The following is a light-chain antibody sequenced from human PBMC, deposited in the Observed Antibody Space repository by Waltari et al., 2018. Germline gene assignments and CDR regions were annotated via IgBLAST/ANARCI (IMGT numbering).Light chain of an antibody. J-gene: IGLJ1*01. CDR2: DVS. CDR1: SSDVGGYNY. Sequence: QSALTQPASVSGSPGQSITISCTGTSSDVGGYNYVSWYQQYPGKAPKLVIDDVSTRTSGASDRFSGSKSGNTASLIISGLQAEDEADYYCSSYTASRHYVFGPGTKVTVL. V-gene: IGLV2-14*03. CDR3: SSYTASRHYV.